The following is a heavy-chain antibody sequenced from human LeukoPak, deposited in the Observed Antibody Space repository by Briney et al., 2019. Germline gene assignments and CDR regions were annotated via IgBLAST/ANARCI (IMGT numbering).Heavy chain of an antibody. CDR3: ARDSSSWCNWFDP. CDR1: GFTFNNAW. D-gene: IGHD6-13*01. Sequence: GGSLRLSCAASGFTFNNAWMNWVRQAPGKGLEWVSYISSSGSTIYYADSVKGRFTISRDNAKNSLYLQMNSLRAEGTAVYYCARDSSSWCNWFDPWGQGTLVTVSS. J-gene: IGHJ5*02. CDR2: ISSSGSTI. V-gene: IGHV3-11*01.